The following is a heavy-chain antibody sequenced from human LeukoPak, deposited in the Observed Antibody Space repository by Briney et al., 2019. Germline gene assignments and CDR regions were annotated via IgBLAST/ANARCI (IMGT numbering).Heavy chain of an antibody. J-gene: IGHJ4*02. Sequence: GGSLRLSCAASGFTFSSYAMSWVRQAPGEGLEWVSAISGSGGSTYYADSVKGRFTISRDNSKNTLYLQMNSLRAEDTAVYYCAKTYGDGTTVDYWGQGTLVTVSS. CDR3: AKTYGDGTTVDY. D-gene: IGHD4-17*01. CDR2: ISGSGGST. V-gene: IGHV3-23*01. CDR1: GFTFSSYA.